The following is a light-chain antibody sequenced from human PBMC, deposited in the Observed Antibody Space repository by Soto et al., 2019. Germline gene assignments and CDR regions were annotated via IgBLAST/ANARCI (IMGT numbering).Light chain of an antibody. CDR3: QQYYDWPLYT. CDR2: GAS. V-gene: IGKV3-15*01. J-gene: IGKJ2*01. CDR1: QSVSSN. Sequence: EIVMTQSPATLSVSPGDRAPLSCRASQSVSSNLAWYQQKPGQAPRLLMSGASTRVIGIPVRFSGSGSGTEFTLTISSLQPEDFAVYYCQQYYDWPLYTFGQGTKLEIK.